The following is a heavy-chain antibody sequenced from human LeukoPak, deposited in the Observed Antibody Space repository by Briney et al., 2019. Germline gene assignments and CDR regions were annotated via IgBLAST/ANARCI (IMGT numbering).Heavy chain of an antibody. D-gene: IGHD3-3*01. J-gene: IGHJ6*02. CDR1: GYTFTSYG. CDR3: ARVSPYDFWSGYYRGYYYYGMDV. Sequence: ASVKVSCKASGYTFTSYGINWVRQATGQGLEWMGWMNPNSGNTGYAQKFQGRVTMTRNTSISTAYMELSSLRSEDTAVYYCARVSPYDFWSGYYRGYYYYGMDVWGQGTTVTVSS. CDR2: MNPNSGNT. V-gene: IGHV1-8*02.